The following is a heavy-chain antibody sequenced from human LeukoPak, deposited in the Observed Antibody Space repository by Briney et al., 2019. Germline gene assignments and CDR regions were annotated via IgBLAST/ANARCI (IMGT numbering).Heavy chain of an antibody. CDR2: IRYDGSHK. CDR3: ARGSR. Sequence: GSLRLSCAASGFTFSDYGMHWVRQAPGKGLEWVAFIRYDGSHKFHADSVTGRFTISRDNAKNSLYLQMNSLRAEDTAVYYCARGSRWGQGTLVTVSS. J-gene: IGHJ4*02. CDR1: GFTFSDYG. V-gene: IGHV3-30*02. D-gene: IGHD3-10*01.